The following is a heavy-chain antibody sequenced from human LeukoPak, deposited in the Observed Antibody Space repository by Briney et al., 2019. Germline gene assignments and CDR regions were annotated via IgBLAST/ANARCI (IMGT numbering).Heavy chain of an antibody. CDR1: GFTVSTNY. J-gene: IGHJ4*02. CDR3: AKAEGYDILTGLDY. Sequence: PGGSLRLSCAASGFTVSTNYMNWVRQAPGKGLDWVSVIYSDGTTVYADSVKGRFTISRDSSKNTLYLQMNSLRTEDTAVYYCAKAEGYDILTGLDYWGQGTLVTVSS. CDR2: IYSDGTT. D-gene: IGHD3-9*01. V-gene: IGHV3-53*01.